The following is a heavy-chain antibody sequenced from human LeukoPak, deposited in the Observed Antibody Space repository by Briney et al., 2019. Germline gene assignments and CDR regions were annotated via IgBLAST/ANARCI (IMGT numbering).Heavy chain of an antibody. CDR2: IWYDGSNK. V-gene: IGHV3-30*02. Sequence: PGGSLRLSCAASGFTFRNNAMHWVRQAPGKGLEWVAQIWYDGSNKYYVDSVKGRFMISRDNSKNTVHLQMNSLRAEDTAVYYCARGRGYSYGPFDYWGQGTLVTVSS. D-gene: IGHD5-18*01. CDR3: ARGRGYSYGPFDY. CDR1: GFTFRNNA. J-gene: IGHJ4*02.